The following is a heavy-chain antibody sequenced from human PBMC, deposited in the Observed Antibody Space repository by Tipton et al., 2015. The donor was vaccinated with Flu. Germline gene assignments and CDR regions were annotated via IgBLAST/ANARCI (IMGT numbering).Heavy chain of an antibody. J-gene: IGHJ4*02. Sequence: TLSLTCSVSGDSLGSSYYWAWIRQPPGRGLEWIGNIHTSAGTYYNLSLKSRVTISVDRSKNQFSLRLASVTAADTAVYYCARGSGYTNTYLDSWGQGTVVTVSS. D-gene: IGHD5-12*01. CDR1: GDSLGSSYY. CDR3: ARGSGYTNTYLDS. V-gene: IGHV4-38-2*02. CDR2: IHTSAGT.